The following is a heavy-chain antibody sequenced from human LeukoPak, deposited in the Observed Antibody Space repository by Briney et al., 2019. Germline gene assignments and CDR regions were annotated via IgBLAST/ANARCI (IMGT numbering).Heavy chain of an antibody. CDR1: GGSFSGYY. D-gene: IGHD5-12*01. V-gene: IGHV4-34*01. Sequence: SETLSLTCAVYGGSFSGYYWIWIRQPPGKGLEWIGEINHSGSTNYNPSLKSRVTISVDTSKNQFSLKLSSVTAADTAVYYCARVEMATIDAFDIWGQGTMVTVSS. CDR3: ARVEMATIDAFDI. CDR2: INHSGST. J-gene: IGHJ3*02.